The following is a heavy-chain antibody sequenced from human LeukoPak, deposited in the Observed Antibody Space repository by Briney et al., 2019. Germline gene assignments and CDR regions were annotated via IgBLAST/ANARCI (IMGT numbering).Heavy chain of an antibody. D-gene: IGHD3-3*01. CDR3: AGDFWSGYWSDYYYYYYMDV. CDR2: INPNSGGT. V-gene: IGHV1-2*02. CDR1: GYTFTGYY. J-gene: IGHJ6*03. Sequence: ASVKVSCKASGYTFTGYYMHWVRQAPGQGFEWMGWINPNSGGTNYAQKFQGRVTMTRDTSISTAYMELSRLRSDDTAVYYCAGDFWSGYWSDYYYYYYMDVWGKGTTVTVSS.